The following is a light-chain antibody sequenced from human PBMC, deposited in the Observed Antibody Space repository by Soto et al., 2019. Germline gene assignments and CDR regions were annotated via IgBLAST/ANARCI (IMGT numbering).Light chain of an antibody. Sequence: EIVMTQSPTTLSVSPGERATLSCRAGQSVSTNLAWYQQKPGQAPRLLIFGASTRATGIPARFSGSGSGTEFTLTISSLQSEDFAVYHCQQYNKWPPWTFGQGTKVDIK. CDR3: QQYNKWPPWT. CDR2: GAS. CDR1: QSVSTN. V-gene: IGKV3-15*01. J-gene: IGKJ1*01.